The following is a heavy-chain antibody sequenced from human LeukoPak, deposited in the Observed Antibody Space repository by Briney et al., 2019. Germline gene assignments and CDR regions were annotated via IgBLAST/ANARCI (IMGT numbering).Heavy chain of an antibody. J-gene: IGHJ4*02. D-gene: IGHD3-22*01. Sequence: PVGSLRLSCAASGFTFSRNAMNWVRQAPGKGLEWVAAISGNGLGTYYADSVKGRFNISRDNSRNTLYLQMNSLRIEDTAFYYCAKDANYLRSSGYLIPIDFWGQGPLVSVAS. V-gene: IGHV3-23*01. CDR2: ISGNGLGT. CDR1: GFTFSRNA. CDR3: AKDANYLRSSGYLIPIDF.